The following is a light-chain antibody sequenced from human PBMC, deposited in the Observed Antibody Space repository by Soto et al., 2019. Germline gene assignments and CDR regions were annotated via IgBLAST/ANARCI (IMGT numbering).Light chain of an antibody. CDR2: GAS. Sequence: EIVLTQSPGTLSLSPGERATLSCRASQSVGSSYLAWYQQKPGQAPRLLIYGASSRATGIPDRFSGSGSGKYFTLTISRLEPEDFAVYYCQQYDSSPWTFGQGTKVEIK. V-gene: IGKV3-20*01. CDR1: QSVGSSY. CDR3: QQYDSSPWT. J-gene: IGKJ1*01.